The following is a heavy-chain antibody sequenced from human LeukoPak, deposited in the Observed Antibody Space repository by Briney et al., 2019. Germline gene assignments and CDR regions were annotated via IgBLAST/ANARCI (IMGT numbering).Heavy chain of an antibody. Sequence: ASVKVFCKASGYTFTSYGISWVRQAPGQGLEWMGWISAYNGNTNYAQKLQGRVTMTTDTSTGTAYMELRSLRSDDTAVYYCARDSNYYDSSGYKYPPFDYWGQGTLVTVSS. J-gene: IGHJ4*02. CDR2: ISAYNGNT. V-gene: IGHV1-18*01. CDR1: GYTFTSYG. D-gene: IGHD3-22*01. CDR3: ARDSNYYDSSGYKYPPFDY.